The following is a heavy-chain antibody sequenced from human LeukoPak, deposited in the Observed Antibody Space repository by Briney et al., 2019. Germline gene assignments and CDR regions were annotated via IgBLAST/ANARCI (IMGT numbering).Heavy chain of an antibody. V-gene: IGHV3-9*01. CDR1: GVTFDDYA. D-gene: IGHD7-27*01. CDR2: ISWNSGSI. CDR3: AKGSTKTGDYEDLRHFDY. J-gene: IGHJ4*02. Sequence: HPGGSLRLSCAASGVTFDDYAMHWVRQAPGKGLEWVSGISWNSGSIGYADSVKGRFTISRDNAKNSLYLQMNSLRAEDTALYYCAKGSTKTGDYEDLRHFDYWGQGTLVTVSS.